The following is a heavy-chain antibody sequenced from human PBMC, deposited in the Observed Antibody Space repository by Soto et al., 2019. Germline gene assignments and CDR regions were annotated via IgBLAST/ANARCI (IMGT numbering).Heavy chain of an antibody. J-gene: IGHJ4*01. D-gene: IGHD6-19*01. CDR2: NEHAGTN. Sequence: SETLSLTCTVSGYSIISGSNRGVLRHPPGKGPGWVASNEHAGTNFYNPSLKSRVTVSVDKSNNQFSLKLRCVTAADTAVYYCAKAHDMVVAGSTFDNWGHGTLVTVSS. CDR3: AKAHDMVVAGSTFDN. CDR1: GYSIISGSN. V-gene: IGHV4-38-2*02.